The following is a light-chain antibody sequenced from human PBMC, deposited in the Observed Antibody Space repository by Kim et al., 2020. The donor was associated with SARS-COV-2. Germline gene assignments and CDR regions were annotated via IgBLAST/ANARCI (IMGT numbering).Light chain of an antibody. CDR1: QSINKD. CDR2: TAS. V-gene: IGKV1-39*01. J-gene: IGKJ5*01. Sequence: DIQMTQSPPSLSASVGDRVTITCRASQSINKDLNWYQQKPGKAPKLLIYTASSLQSGVPSRFSGSGSGTDFTLTISSLQPEDFATYYCQQSYSTPTFGQGTRLEIK. CDR3: QQSYSTPT.